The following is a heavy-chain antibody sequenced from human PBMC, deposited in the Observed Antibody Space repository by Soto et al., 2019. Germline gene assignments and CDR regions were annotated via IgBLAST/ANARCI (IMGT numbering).Heavy chain of an antibody. CDR2: INGDGLST. J-gene: IGHJ4*02. D-gene: IGHD6-25*01. V-gene: IGHV3-74*01. CDR1: GFTFSSYW. Sequence: PGGSLRLSCAASGFTFSSYWMHWVRQAPGKGLVWVSRINGDGLSTSYADSVKGRFTISRDNAKNTLYLQMNSLRVEDTAVYYCARDIPAAHWGQGTLVTVSS. CDR3: ARDIPAAH.